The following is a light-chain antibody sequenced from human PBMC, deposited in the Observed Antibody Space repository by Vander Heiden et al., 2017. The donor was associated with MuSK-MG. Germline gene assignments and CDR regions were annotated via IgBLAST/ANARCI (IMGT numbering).Light chain of an antibody. Sequence: DIQMTQSPSSLSASVGDRVTITCRASQSISSYLNWYQQKPGKAPKLLIYAASSLQSGVPSTFSRSGSGRDFSLTISSLQPEDFATYYCRQSYSTPDTFGHGTKVDIK. CDR3: RQSYSTPDT. CDR2: AAS. J-gene: IGKJ3*01. V-gene: IGKV1-39*01. CDR1: QSISSY.